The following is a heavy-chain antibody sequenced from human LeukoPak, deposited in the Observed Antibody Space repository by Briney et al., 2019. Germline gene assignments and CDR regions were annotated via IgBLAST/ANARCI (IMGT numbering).Heavy chain of an antibody. J-gene: IGHJ4*02. CDR2: IQVDGRET. D-gene: IGHD4-17*01. Sequence: PGGSLRLSCAASGSSLSSSAMDWVRHTPGKGLEWVAFIQVDGRETRYADSVKGRFTISRDTSKNTLYLHLNSLRVEDTAIYYCARGFDHGFHYWGQGTLVTVSS. CDR1: GSSLSSSA. V-gene: IGHV3-30*02. CDR3: ARGFDHGFHY.